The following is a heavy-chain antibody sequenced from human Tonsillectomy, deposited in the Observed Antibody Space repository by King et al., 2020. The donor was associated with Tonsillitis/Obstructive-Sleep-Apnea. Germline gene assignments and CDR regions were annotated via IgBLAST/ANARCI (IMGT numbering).Heavy chain of an antibody. V-gene: IGHV3-49*05. J-gene: IGHJ6*03. D-gene: IGHD2-2*01. CDR3: ARDIVAGPAFHYDYYMDV. CDR2: IGSKAYGGAT. CDR1: GITFGGYP. Sequence: VQLVESGGGLVKPGRSLRLSCTGSGITFGGYPMSWFRQAPGKGLQWVGFIGSKAYGGATDYAASLGGRFTISSDDPKSVAYLQMNSLETEDTAVYFCARDIVAGPAFHYDYYMDVWGRGTTVTVSS.